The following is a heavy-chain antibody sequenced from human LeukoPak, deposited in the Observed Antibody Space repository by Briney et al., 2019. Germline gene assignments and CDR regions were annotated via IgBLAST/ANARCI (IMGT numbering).Heavy chain of an antibody. J-gene: IGHJ4*02. CDR2: IYRSGAT. CDR1: GFTFSSYTM. CDR3: ARNAGYSDLNY. V-gene: IGHV4-4*02. D-gene: IGHD3-22*01. Sequence: GSLRLSCAASGFTFSSYTMSWVRQAPGKGLEWIGEIYRSGATNCNPSLRGRVTVSLDKSKNQFSLRLNSVTAADTAIYYCARNAGYSDLNYWGQGVLVTVSS.